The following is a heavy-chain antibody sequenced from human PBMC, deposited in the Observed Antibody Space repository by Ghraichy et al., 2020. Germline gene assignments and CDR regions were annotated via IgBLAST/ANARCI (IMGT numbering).Heavy chain of an antibody. V-gene: IGHV4-38-2*02. CDR3: ARVPIVGATSAFDY. Sequence: ESLNISCTVSGYSISSGYYWGWIRQPPGKGLEWIGSIYHSGSTYYNPPLKSRVTISVDTSKNQFSLKLSSVTAADTAVYYCARVPIVGATSAFDYWGQGTLVTVSS. D-gene: IGHD1-26*01. CDR1: GYSISSGYY. J-gene: IGHJ4*02. CDR2: IYHSGST.